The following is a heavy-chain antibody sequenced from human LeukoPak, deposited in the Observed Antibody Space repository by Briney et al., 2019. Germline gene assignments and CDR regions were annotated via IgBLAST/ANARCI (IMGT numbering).Heavy chain of an antibody. CDR2: IGTAGDT. Sequence: PGGSLRLSCAASGFTFSSYDMHWVRQATGKGLEWVSAIGTAGDTYYPGSVKGRFTISRENAKNSLYLQMNSLRAGDTAVYYCARAVSHYGSGRDNWFDPWGQGTLVTVSS. CDR1: GFTFSSYD. D-gene: IGHD3-10*01. V-gene: IGHV3-13*01. CDR3: ARAVSHYGSGRDNWFDP. J-gene: IGHJ5*02.